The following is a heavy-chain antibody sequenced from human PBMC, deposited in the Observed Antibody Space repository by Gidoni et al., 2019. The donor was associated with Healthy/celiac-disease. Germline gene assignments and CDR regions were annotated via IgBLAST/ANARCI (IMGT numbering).Heavy chain of an antibody. CDR1: GGSISSGSYY. CDR3: ARVPYYDFWSGYGYYYYMDV. J-gene: IGHJ6*03. D-gene: IGHD3-3*01. Sequence: QVQLQESGPGLVKPSQTLSLTCTVSGGSISSGSYYWSWIRQPAGKGLEWIGRIYTSGSTNYNPSLKSRVTISVDTSKNQFSLKLSSVTAADTAVYYCARVPYYDFWSGYGYYYYMDVWGKGTTVTVSS. CDR2: IYTSGST. V-gene: IGHV4-61*02.